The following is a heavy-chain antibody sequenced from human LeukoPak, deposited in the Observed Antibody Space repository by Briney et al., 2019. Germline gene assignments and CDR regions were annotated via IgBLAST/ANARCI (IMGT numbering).Heavy chain of an antibody. CDR3: ARGGVTAVYTMDV. J-gene: IGHJ6*02. CDR2: IWYDGSKK. Sequence: GTSLRLSCAASGFTFRTYGMHWVRQAPGKGLEWVALIWYDGSKKYYVDSVKGRFTISRDNSNNTLYLQTSSLRAEDTAVYYCARGGVTAVYTMDVWGQGTTVTVSS. CDR1: GFTFRTYG. D-gene: IGHD2-21*02. V-gene: IGHV3-33*01.